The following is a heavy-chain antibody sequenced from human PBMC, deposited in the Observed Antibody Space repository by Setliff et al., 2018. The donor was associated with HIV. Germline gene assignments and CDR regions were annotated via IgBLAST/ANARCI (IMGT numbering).Heavy chain of an antibody. CDR2: VYHSGST. V-gene: IGHV4-38-2*01. Sequence: SETLSLTCAVSGYSIGSGYYWGWFRQTPGEGLEWIGSVYHSGSTYYNPSLKSRITISIDTSKNHFSLRLTSVTAADTAVYYCARLAPAMVYELDYWGPGMLVTVSS. CDR3: ARLAPAMVYELDY. D-gene: IGHD5-18*01. J-gene: IGHJ4*02. CDR1: GYSIGSGYY.